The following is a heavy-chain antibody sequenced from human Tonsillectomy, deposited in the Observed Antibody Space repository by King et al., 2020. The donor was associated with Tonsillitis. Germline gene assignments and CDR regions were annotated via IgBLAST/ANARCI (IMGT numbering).Heavy chain of an antibody. J-gene: IGHJ4*02. D-gene: IGHD5-18*01. CDR2: IRSKAYGGTT. V-gene: IGHV3-49*05. CDR3: TTCPWIQLWLDYFDY. CDR1: GFTFGDYA. Sequence: VQLVESGGGLVKPGRSLRLSCTASGFTFGDYAMSWFRQAPGKGLEGVGFIRSKAYGGTTEYAASVKGRFTISRDDSKSMAYLQMNSLKTEDTAVYYCTTCPWIQLWLDYFDYWGQGTLVTVSS.